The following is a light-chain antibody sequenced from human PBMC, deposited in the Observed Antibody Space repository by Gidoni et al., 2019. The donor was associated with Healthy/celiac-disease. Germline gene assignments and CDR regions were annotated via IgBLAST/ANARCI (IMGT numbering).Light chain of an antibody. Sequence: DIQMTPSPSSLSASVGDRVTITCRASQSISSYLNWYQQKPGKAPKLLIDAASSLKSGVPSRFSGSGSGTDFTLTISRLQPEDFATYYWQQSYSTQYTFGQGTKLEIK. CDR3: QQSYSTQYT. CDR1: QSISSY. V-gene: IGKV1-39*01. CDR2: AAS. J-gene: IGKJ2*01.